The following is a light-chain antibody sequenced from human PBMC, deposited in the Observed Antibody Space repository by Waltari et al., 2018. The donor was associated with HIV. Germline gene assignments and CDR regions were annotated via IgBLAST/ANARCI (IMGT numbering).Light chain of an antibody. Sequence: EIVLTQSPGTLALSLGQRATLSCRASQSVSSTYLAWYQQKPGQPPRLLIYGASTRATGIPDRFSGSGSGTDFTLTISRVEPEDSAVYYCQQYRRSPLTFGGGTKVEIK. J-gene: IGKJ4*01. CDR3: QQYRRSPLT. V-gene: IGKV3-20*01. CDR1: QSVSSTY. CDR2: GAS.